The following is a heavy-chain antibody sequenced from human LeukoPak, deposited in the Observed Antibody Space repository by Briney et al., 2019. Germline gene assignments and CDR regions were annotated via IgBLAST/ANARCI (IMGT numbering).Heavy chain of an antibody. V-gene: IGHV3-21*01. CDR2: ISSSSSYI. CDR3: ARMYSSGWYDDAFDI. J-gene: IGHJ3*02. CDR1: GFTFSSYS. D-gene: IGHD6-19*01. Sequence: GGSLRLSCAASGFTFSSYSMNWVRQAPGKGLEWVSSISSSSSYIYYADSVKGRFTISRDNAKNSLYLQMNSLRAEDTAVYYCARMYSSGWYDDAFDIWGQGTMVTVSS.